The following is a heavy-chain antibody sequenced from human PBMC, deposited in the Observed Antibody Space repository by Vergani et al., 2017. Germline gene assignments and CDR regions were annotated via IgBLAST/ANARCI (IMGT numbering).Heavy chain of an antibody. CDR3: AIVVVEMATIPHYFDY. V-gene: IGHV1-69*04. D-gene: IGHD5-24*01. CDR1: GGTFSSYA. CDR2: IIPILGIA. J-gene: IGHJ4*02. Sequence: QVQLVQSGAEVKKPGSSVKVSCKASGGTFSSYAISWVRQAPGQGLEWMGRIIPILGIANYAQKLQGRVTMTTDTSTSTAYMELRSLRSDDTAVYYCAIVVVEMATIPHYFDYWGQGTLVTVSS.